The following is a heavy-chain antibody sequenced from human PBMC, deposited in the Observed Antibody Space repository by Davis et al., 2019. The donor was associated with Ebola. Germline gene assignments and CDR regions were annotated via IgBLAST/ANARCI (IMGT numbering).Heavy chain of an antibody. CDR1: DASISNRDYY. V-gene: IGHV4-39*01. Sequence: MPSETLSLTCTISDASISNRDYYWGWIRQPPGKGLEWIGSIFYTGTTYYNPSLQSRVTLSVDTSKSQFSLKLISMTAADTGTYFCARHWRAPAARFDPWGQGTLVTVSS. J-gene: IGHJ5*02. CDR2: IFYTGTT. D-gene: IGHD2-2*01. CDR3: ARHWRAPAARFDP.